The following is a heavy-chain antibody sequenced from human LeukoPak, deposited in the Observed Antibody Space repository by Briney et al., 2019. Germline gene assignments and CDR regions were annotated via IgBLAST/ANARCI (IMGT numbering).Heavy chain of an antibody. Sequence: GASVKVSCKASGYTFTSYDINWVRQATGQGLEWMGWMNPNSGNTGYAQKFQGRVTMTRNTSISTAYMELSSLRSEDTAVYYCARDRGRSSPDVVVVAAIWFDPWGQGTLVTVSS. CDR1: GYTFTSYD. V-gene: IGHV1-8*01. J-gene: IGHJ5*02. CDR3: ARDRGRSSPDVVVVAAIWFDP. CDR2: MNPNSGNT. D-gene: IGHD2-15*01.